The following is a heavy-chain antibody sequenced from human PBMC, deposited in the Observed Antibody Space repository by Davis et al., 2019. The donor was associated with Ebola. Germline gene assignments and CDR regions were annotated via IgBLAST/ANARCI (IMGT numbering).Heavy chain of an antibody. CDR3: ARARIIAQSYYFDY. D-gene: IGHD6-6*01. V-gene: IGHV4-59*01. Sequence: MPSETLSLTCAVSGGPITTYYWSWIRQPPGKGLEWIGYIYYSGNPNYNPSLQSRVTISVDTSKNQFSLKLSSVTAADTAVYYCARARIIAQSYYFDYWGQGTLVTVSS. J-gene: IGHJ4*02. CDR2: IYYSGNP. CDR1: GGPITTYY.